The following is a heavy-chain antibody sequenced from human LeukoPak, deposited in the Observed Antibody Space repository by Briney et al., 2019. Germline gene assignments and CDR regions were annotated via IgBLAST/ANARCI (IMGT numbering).Heavy chain of an antibody. D-gene: IGHD6-13*01. CDR1: GGSISSYY. V-gene: IGHV4-59*08. CDR2: IYYSGST. J-gene: IGHJ5*02. CDR3: ARREQQGPRYWFDP. Sequence: PSETLSLTCTVSGGSISSYYWSWIRQPPGKGLEWIGYIYYSGSTNYNPSLKSRVTISVDTSKNQFSLKLSSVTAADTAVYYCARREQQGPRYWFDPWGQGTLVTVSS.